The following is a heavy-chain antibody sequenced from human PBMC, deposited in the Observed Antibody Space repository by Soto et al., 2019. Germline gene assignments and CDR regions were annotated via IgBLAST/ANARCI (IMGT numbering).Heavy chain of an antibody. V-gene: IGHV4-39*01. CDR2: IYYSGST. Sequence: SETLSLTCTVSGGSISSSSYYWGWIRQPPGKGLEWIGSIYYSGSTYYNPSLKSRVTISVDTSKNQFSLKLSSVTAADTAVYYCARQDSIGYCSGGSCATGGAFDIWGQGTMVTVSS. CDR3: ARQDSIGYCSGGSCATGGAFDI. J-gene: IGHJ3*02. D-gene: IGHD2-15*01. CDR1: GGSISSSSYY.